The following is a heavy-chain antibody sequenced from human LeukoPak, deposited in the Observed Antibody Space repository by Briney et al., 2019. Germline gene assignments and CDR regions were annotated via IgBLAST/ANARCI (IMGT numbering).Heavy chain of an antibody. CDR3: ARARYCSGGSCYSFGFDY. CDR1: GYTFTSYD. CDR2: MNPNSGNT. J-gene: IGHJ4*02. V-gene: IGHV1-8*01. D-gene: IGHD2-15*01. Sequence: ASVKVPCKASGYTFTSYDINWVRQATGQGLEWMGWMNPNSGNTGYAQKFQGRVTMTRNTSISTAYMELSSLRSEDTAVYYCARARYCSGGSCYSFGFDYWGQGTLVTVSS.